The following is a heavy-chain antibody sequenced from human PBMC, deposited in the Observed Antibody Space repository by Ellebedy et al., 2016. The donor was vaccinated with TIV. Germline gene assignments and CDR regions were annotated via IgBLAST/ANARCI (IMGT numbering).Heavy chain of an antibody. J-gene: IGHJ4*02. D-gene: IGHD3-16*01. CDR2: IYSGGST. V-gene: IGHV3-53*01. CDR1: GLPVSSNY. CDR3: ASGGDYYFDY. Sequence: GESLKISCAASGLPVSSNYMSWVRQAPGKGLEWVSVIYSGGSTYYADSVKGRFTIFRDNSKNTLYLQMNSLRAEDTAVYYCASGGDYYFDYWGQGTLVTVSS.